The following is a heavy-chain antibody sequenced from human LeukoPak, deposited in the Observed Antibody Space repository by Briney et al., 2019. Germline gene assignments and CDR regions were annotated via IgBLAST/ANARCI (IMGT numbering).Heavy chain of an antibody. D-gene: IGHD6-19*01. J-gene: IGHJ3*02. Sequence: GASVKVSCKASGGTFSSYAISWVRQAPGQGLEWMGRIIPILGIANYAQKFQGRVTITADKSTSTAYMELSSLRSEDTAVYYCARAEAVADAFDIWGQGTMVTVSS. CDR3: ARAEAVADAFDI. CDR1: GGTFSSYA. CDR2: IIPILGIA. V-gene: IGHV1-69*04.